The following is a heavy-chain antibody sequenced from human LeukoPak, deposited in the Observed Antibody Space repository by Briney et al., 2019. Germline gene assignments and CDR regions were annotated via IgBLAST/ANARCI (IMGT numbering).Heavy chain of an antibody. CDR3: ARVIFRDYDSSGYRTNYFDY. CDR1: GFTVSSNY. D-gene: IGHD3-22*01. Sequence: PGGSLRLSCAASGFTVSSNYMSWVRQAPGKGLEWVSVIYSGGSTYYADSVKGRFTISRHNSKNTLYLQMNSLRAEDMAVYYCARVIFRDYDSSGYRTNYFDYWGQGTLVTVSS. V-gene: IGHV3-53*04. CDR2: IYSGGST. J-gene: IGHJ4*02.